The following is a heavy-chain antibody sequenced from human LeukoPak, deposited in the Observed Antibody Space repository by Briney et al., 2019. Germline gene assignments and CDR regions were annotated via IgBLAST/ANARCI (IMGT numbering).Heavy chain of an antibody. V-gene: IGHV3-23*01. D-gene: IGHD2-2*02. CDR1: GFTFSSYA. CDR3: AKAYPSYCSSTSCYTALDV. J-gene: IGHJ4*02. Sequence: GGSLRLSCAASGFTFSSYAMSWVRQAPGKGLEWVSAISGSGGSTYYADSVKGRFTISRDNSKNTLYLQMNSLRAEDTAVYYCAKAYPSYCSSTSCYTALDVWGQGTLVTVSS. CDR2: ISGSGGST.